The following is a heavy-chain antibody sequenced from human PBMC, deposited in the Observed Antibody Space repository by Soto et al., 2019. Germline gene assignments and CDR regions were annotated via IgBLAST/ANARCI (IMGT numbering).Heavy chain of an antibody. J-gene: IGHJ4*02. D-gene: IGHD4-17*01. CDR1: GGSFSGYY. CDR3: ARGRRTTVTNEPFDY. Sequence: XATLSLTCAVYGGSFSGYYWSWIRQPPGKGLEWIGEINHSGSTNYNPSLKSRVTISVDTSKNQFSLKLSSVTAADTAVYYCARGRRTTVTNEPFDYWGQGTLVTVSS. V-gene: IGHV4-34*01. CDR2: INHSGST.